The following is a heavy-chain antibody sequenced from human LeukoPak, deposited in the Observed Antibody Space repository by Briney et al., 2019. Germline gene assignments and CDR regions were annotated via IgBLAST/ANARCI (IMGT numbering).Heavy chain of an antibody. V-gene: IGHV1-8*01. Sequence: ASVKVSCKASGYTFTNYDINWVRQATGQGLEWMGWMNPNSGNTAYAQKFQGRVSMTGDTSISTAYMELSSLRSEDTAVYYCARSLRGWYKDYWGQGILVTVSS. D-gene: IGHD6-19*01. J-gene: IGHJ4*02. CDR1: GYTFTNYD. CDR3: ARSLRGWYKDY. CDR2: MNPNSGNT.